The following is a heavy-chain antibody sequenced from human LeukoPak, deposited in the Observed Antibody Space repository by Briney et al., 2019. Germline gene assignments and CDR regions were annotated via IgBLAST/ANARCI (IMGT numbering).Heavy chain of an antibody. CDR3: TRRHYGDYVVDN. D-gene: IGHD4-17*01. J-gene: IGHJ4*02. Sequence: GGSLRLSCATSGFTFNGSALHWVRQASGQGLEWVGRIRSKAHRYATAYAASVKGRFTVSRDDSKNVAYLQMNSLKTEGTAIYYCTRRHYGDYVVDNWGQGTLVTVSS. CDR1: GFTFNGSA. CDR2: IRSKAHRYAT. V-gene: IGHV3-73*01.